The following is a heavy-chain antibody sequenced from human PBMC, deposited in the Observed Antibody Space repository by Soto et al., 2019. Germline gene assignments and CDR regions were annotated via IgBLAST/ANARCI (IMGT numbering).Heavy chain of an antibody. V-gene: IGHV4-30-2*01. J-gene: IGHJ4*02. CDR2: IYHSGST. CDR1: GGSISSGGYS. CDR3: ASQRTYYYDSSGYYVD. D-gene: IGHD3-22*01. Sequence: QLQLQESGSGLVKPSQTLSLTCAVSGGSISSGGYSWSWIRQPPGKGLEWIGYIYHSGSTYYNPSLKSRVTISVDRSKNQFSLKLSSVTAADTAVYYCASQRTYYYDSSGYYVDWGQGTLVTVSS.